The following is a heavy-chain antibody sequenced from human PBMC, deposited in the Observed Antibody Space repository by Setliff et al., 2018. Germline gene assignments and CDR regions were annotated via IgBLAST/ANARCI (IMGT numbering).Heavy chain of an antibody. J-gene: IGHJ6*03. CDR1: GGSISSSNW. CDR2: IYHSGSI. Sequence: PSETLSLTCTVSGGSISSSNWWTWVRQPPGKGLEWIGEIYHSGSINYNSSLKSRVTMSVDKPKNQFSLKLTSVTAADTAVYYCARGLEGEDYFYYMDVWGKGNTVTVSS. CDR3: ARGLEGEDYFYYMDV. D-gene: IGHD2-21*01. V-gene: IGHV4-4*02.